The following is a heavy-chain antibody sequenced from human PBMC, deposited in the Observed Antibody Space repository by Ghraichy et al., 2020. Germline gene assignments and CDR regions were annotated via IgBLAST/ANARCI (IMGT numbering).Heavy chain of an antibody. Sequence: WGSLRLSCAASGFTFSSYSMNWVRQAPGKGLEWVSSISSSSSYIYYADSVKGRFTISRDNAKNSLYLQMNSLRAEDTAVYYCARDHHASGYPSAHDYWGQGTLVTVSS. CDR3: ARDHHASGYPSAHDY. CDR1: GFTFSSYS. CDR2: ISSSSSYI. J-gene: IGHJ4*02. D-gene: IGHD3-3*01. V-gene: IGHV3-21*01.